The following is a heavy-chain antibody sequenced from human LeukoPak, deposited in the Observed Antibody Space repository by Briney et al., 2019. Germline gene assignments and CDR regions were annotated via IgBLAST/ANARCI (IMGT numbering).Heavy chain of an antibody. J-gene: IGHJ5*02. CDR1: GGSISSYY. Sequence: SETLSLTCTVSGGSISSYYWSWIRQPAGKRLEWIGRIYTSGSTNYNPSLKSRVTMSVDTSKNQFSLKLSSVTAADTAVYYCARDPSYSSSWYWFDPWGQGTLVTVSS. V-gene: IGHV4-4*07. CDR2: IYTSGST. CDR3: ARDPSYSSSWYWFDP. D-gene: IGHD6-13*01.